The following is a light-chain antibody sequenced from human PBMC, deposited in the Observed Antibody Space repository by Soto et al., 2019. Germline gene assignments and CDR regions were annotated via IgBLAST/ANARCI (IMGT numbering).Light chain of an antibody. CDR3: QQSYSTPPT. Sequence: DIQMTQSPSSLSASVGDRVTITCRASQSISSSSNWYQQKPGKAPKLLIYGTSSLQSGVPSRFSGSGSGTDFTLTISSLQPEDFATYYCQQSYSTPPTFGGGTRWISN. V-gene: IGKV1-39*01. CDR2: GTS. J-gene: IGKJ4*01. CDR1: QSISSS.